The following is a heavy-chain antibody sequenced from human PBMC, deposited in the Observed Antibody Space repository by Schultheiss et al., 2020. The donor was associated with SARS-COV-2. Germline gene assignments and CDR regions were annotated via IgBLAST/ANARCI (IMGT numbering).Heavy chain of an antibody. CDR2: ISYDGSNK. CDR1: GFTLNNFG. CDR3: ARGGGGGYYYFDY. D-gene: IGHD3-22*01. J-gene: IGHJ4*02. V-gene: IGHV3-30*03. Sequence: GGSLRLSCAASGFTLNNFGMHWVRQAPGKGLEWVAVISYDGSNKYYADSVKGRFTISRDNSKNTLYLQMNSLRAEDTAVYYCARGGGGGYYYFDYWGQGTLVTVSS.